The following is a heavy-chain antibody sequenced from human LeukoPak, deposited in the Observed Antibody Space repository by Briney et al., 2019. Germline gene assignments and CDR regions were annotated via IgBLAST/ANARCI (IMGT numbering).Heavy chain of an antibody. J-gene: IGHJ4*02. CDR3: ARTQYCTSSTSCYFGYFDY. Sequence: SETLSLTCTVSGXSVSSASYYWSWIRQPPGKGLEWIAYVYFTGSTNYNPSLKSRVTISLDMSKNQFSLKLSSVTAADTAVYYCARTQYCTSSTSCYFGYFDYWGQGTLVTVSS. D-gene: IGHD2-2*01. CDR1: GXSVSSASYY. CDR2: VYFTGST. V-gene: IGHV4-61*01.